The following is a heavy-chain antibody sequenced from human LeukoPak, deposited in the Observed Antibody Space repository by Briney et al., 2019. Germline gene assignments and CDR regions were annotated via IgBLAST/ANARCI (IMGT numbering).Heavy chain of an antibody. CDR1: GFTFSNAW. Sequence: PGGSLRLSCAASGFTFSNAWMSWVRQAPGKGLEWVGRIKSKTDGGTTDYAAPVKGRFTISRDDSKNTLYLQMNSLKTEDTAVYYCTTSEWLSSWGGLDYWGQGTLVTVSS. D-gene: IGHD3-3*01. CDR3: TTSEWLSSWGGLDY. CDR2: IKSKTDGGTT. J-gene: IGHJ4*02. V-gene: IGHV3-15*01.